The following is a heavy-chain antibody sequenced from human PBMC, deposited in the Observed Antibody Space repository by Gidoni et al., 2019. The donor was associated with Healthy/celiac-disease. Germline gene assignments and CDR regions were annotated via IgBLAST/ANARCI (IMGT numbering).Heavy chain of an antibody. CDR1: GGSFSGHY. CDR3: ARGRGYCSSTSCYWGVGMDV. CDR2: INHSGST. V-gene: IGHV4-34*01. D-gene: IGHD2-2*01. Sequence: QVQLQQWGAGRLKPSETLSPTCAVYGGSFSGHYWSSIRQPTGKGLEWIGEINHSGSTKYNPSLKSRITIAVDTSKSQFSLKLSSVAAADAAVYYCARGRGYCSSTSCYWGVGMDVWGQGTTVTVSS. J-gene: IGHJ6*02.